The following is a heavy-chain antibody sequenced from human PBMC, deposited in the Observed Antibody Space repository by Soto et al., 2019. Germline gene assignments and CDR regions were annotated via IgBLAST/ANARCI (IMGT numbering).Heavy chain of an antibody. CDR2: IYYSGST. CDR1: GGSISSYY. D-gene: IGHD3-10*01. CDR3: ARGYYGSGSYYNPGYFDY. J-gene: IGHJ4*02. Sequence: SETLSLTCTVSGGSISSYYWSWIRQPPGKGLEWIGYIYYSGSTNYNPSLKSRVTISVDTSKNQFSLKLSSVTAADTAVYYCARGYYGSGSYYNPGYFDYWGQGTLVTVSS. V-gene: IGHV4-59*01.